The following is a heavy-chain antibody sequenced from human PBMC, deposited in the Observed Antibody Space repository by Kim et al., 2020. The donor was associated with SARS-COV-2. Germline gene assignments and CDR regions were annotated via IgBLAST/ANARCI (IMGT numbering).Heavy chain of an antibody. V-gene: IGHV3-73*01. CDR1: GFTLSGSA. Sequence: GGSLRLSCAASGFTLSGSAMHWVRQASGKGLEWVGRIRSKANSYATAYAASVKGRFTISRDDSKNTAYLQMNSLKTEDTAVYYCTRTDYDILTGYWDWFDPWGQGTLVTVSS. J-gene: IGHJ5*02. D-gene: IGHD3-9*01. CDR2: IRSKANSYAT. CDR3: TRTDYDILTGYWDWFDP.